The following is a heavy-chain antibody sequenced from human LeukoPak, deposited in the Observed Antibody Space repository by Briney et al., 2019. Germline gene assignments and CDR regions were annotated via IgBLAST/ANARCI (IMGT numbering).Heavy chain of an antibody. D-gene: IGHD3-22*01. CDR2: INPNSGGT. V-gene: IGHV1-2*02. CDR3: ARGLYYYDSSGYGPLYYFDY. J-gene: IGHJ4*02. Sequence: ASVKVSCKASGYTFTGYYMHWVRQAPGQGLEWMGWINPNSGGTNYAQKFQGRVTMTRDTSISTAYMELSRLRSDDTAVYYCARGLYYYDSSGYGPLYYFDYWGQGTLVTVSS. CDR1: GYTFTGYY.